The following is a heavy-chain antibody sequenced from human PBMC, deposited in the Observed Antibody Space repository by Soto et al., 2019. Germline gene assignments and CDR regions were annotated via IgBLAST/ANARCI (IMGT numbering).Heavy chain of an antibody. CDR1: GGSINIPSHC. V-gene: IGHV4-39*01. CDR2: VFYRGPS. CDR3: AGQTFTIDAASFGRRNWFDP. J-gene: IGHJ5*02. Sequence: AERLSVACTVSGGSINIPSHCWGGVRQPPGKGLERIGSVFYRGPSYSTPSLKSRVTISVDTSKNQFSLSLTSVTASDTAVYFCAGQTFTIDAASFGRRNWFDPWAPGTMVTVSS. D-gene: IGHD3-3*01.